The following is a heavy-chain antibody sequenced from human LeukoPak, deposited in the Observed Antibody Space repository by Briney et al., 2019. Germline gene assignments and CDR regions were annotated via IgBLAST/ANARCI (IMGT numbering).Heavy chain of an antibody. D-gene: IGHD6-13*01. CDR3: ARDFWGIAAAGTQGYFQH. J-gene: IGHJ1*01. CDR2: ISAYNGNT. Sequence: GASVKVSCKASGYTFTSYGISWVRQAPGQGLEWMGWISAYNGNTNYAQKLQGRVTMTTDTSTSTAYMELRSLRSDDTAVYYCARDFWGIAAAGTQGYFQHWGQGTLVTVSS. CDR1: GYTFTSYG. V-gene: IGHV1-18*01.